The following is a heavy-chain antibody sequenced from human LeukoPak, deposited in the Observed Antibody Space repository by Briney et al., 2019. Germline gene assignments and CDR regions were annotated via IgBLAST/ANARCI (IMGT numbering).Heavy chain of an antibody. CDR1: GYTLTEVS. Sequence: ASVKVSCKVSGYTLTEVSMHWVRQAPGKGLEGMGGFDPEDGETFYAQKFQGRVTMTEDTSTDTAYMELSSLRSEDTAVYYCATVLNTYYYDSSGHGWFDPWGQGTLVTVSS. V-gene: IGHV1-24*01. J-gene: IGHJ5*02. CDR2: FDPEDGET. CDR3: ATVLNTYYYDSSGHGWFDP. D-gene: IGHD3-22*01.